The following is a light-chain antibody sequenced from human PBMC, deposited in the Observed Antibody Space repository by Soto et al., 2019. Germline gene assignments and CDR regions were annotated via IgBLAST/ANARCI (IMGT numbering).Light chain of an antibody. J-gene: IGKJ4*01. V-gene: IGKV3D-15*01. CDR2: ATS. CDR3: HQYDYWPFT. Sequence: EIVLTQSPGTLSLSPGERATLSCRASQSVGSSYIAWYQQKPGQAPRLLMSATSTRATGIPARFSGSGPGTEFTLTVSSLQSEDFALYFCHQYDYWPFTFGGGTKVDIK. CDR1: QSVGSS.